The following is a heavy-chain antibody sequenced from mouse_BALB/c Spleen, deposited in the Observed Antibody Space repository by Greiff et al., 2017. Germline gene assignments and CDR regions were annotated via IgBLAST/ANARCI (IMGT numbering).Heavy chain of an antibody. CDR3: ARVGYDFDY. J-gene: IGHJ2*01. V-gene: IGHV5-6-3*01. D-gene: IGHD2-3*01. Sequence: DVQLVESGGGLVQPGGSLKLSCAASGFTFSSYGMSWVRQTPDKRLELVATINSNGGSTYYPDSVKGRFTISRDNAKNTLYLQMSSLKSEDTAMYYCARVGYDFDYWGQGTTLTVSS. CDR1: GFTFSSYG. CDR2: INSNGGST.